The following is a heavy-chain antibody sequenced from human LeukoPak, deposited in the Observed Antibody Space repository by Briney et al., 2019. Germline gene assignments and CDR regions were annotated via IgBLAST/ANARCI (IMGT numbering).Heavy chain of an antibody. J-gene: IGHJ4*02. V-gene: IGHV1-2*05. CDR2: INPNSGGT. D-gene: IGHD3-3*01. CDR3: ARERFFGVVIPGY. CDR1: GYTLTGYY. Sequence: ASVKVSCKASGYTLTGYYMHWVRQAPGQGLEWMGRINPNSGGTNYAQKFQGRVTMTRDTSISTAYMELSRLRSDDTVVYYCARERFFGVVIPGYWGQGTLVTVSS.